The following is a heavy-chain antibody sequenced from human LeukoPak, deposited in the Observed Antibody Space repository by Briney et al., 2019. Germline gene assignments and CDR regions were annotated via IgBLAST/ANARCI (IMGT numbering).Heavy chain of an antibody. D-gene: IGHD3-16*02. CDR2: IYTSGST. Sequence: SETLSLTCTVSGGSISSYYWSWIRQPAGKGLEWIGRIYTSGSTSYTPSIKSRVTLSVDTSKNQFSLKLSSVTAADTVVYYCASSPFTFGGVIVWTFDYWGQGTLVTVSS. CDR3: ASSPFTFGGVIVWTFDY. V-gene: IGHV4-4*07. CDR1: GGSISSYY. J-gene: IGHJ4*02.